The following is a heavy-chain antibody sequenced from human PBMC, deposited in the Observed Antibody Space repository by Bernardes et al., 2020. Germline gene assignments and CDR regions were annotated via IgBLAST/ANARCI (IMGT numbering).Heavy chain of an antibody. V-gene: IGHV3-33*01. Sequence: GSLRLSCAASGFTFSSYGMHWVRQAPGKGLEWVAVIWYDGSNKYYADSVKGRFTISRDNSKNTLYLQMNSLRAEDTAVYYCARTPQLGYCSSTSCYDPLVYYGMDVWGQGTTVTVSS. J-gene: IGHJ6*02. CDR3: ARTPQLGYCSSTSCYDPLVYYGMDV. D-gene: IGHD2-2*01. CDR2: IWYDGSNK. CDR1: GFTFSSYG.